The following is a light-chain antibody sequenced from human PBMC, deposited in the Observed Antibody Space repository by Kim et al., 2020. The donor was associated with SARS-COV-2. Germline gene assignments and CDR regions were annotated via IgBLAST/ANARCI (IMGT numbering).Light chain of an antibody. CDR2: VGTGGIVG. V-gene: IGLV9-49*01. CDR1: SGYSNYK. Sequence: QPVLTQPPSASASLGASVTLTCTLSSGYSNYKVDWYQQRPGKGPRFVMRVGTGGIVGSKGDGIPDRFSVLGSRLNRYLTIKNIQEEDESDYHCGADHGSGSNFVVVFGGGTQLTVL. J-gene: IGLJ2*01. CDR3: GADHGSGSNFVVV.